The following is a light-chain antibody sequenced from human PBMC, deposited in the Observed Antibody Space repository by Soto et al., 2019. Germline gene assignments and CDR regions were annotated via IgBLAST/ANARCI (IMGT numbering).Light chain of an antibody. CDR1: QSISNNY. CDR2: GAS. J-gene: IGKJ1*01. CDR3: QPYGSSGT. Sequence: EIVWTQSPGTLSLSPGARATLYCRASQSISNNYLAWYKQKPGQATRILNYGASNRATGIPDRFSVIGSGTDFTLPLRRLEPEDFAVDDCQPYGSSGTFGQGTKVDIK. V-gene: IGKV3-20*01.